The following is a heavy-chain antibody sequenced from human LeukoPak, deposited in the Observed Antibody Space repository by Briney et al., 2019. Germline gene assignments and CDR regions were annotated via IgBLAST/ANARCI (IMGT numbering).Heavy chain of an antibody. V-gene: IGHV3-30-3*01. CDR3: ARDDGAGGPFDY. CDR2: ISYDGNNK. Sequence: GRSLRLSCAASGFTFSSYAMHWVRQAPGKGLEWVAVISYDGNNKYYADSVKGRFTISRDNSKNTLYLQMNSLRAEDTAVYYCARDDGAGGPFDYWGQGTLVSVSS. J-gene: IGHJ4*02. D-gene: IGHD3-10*01. CDR1: GFTFSSYA.